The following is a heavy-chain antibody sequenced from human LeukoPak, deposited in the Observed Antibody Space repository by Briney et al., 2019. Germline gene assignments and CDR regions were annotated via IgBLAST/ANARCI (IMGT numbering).Heavy chain of an antibody. CDR1: GGSISSYY. CDR3: ERGSYSGSQGYAFDT. D-gene: IGHD1-26*01. CDR2: IYTSGST. Sequence: SETLSLTCTVSGGSISSYYWSWIRQPAGKGLEWIGRIYTSGSTNYNPSLKSRVTMSVDTSKNQFSLKLSSVTAADTAVYYCERGSYSGSQGYAFDTWGQGTMVTVSS. V-gene: IGHV4-4*07. J-gene: IGHJ3*02.